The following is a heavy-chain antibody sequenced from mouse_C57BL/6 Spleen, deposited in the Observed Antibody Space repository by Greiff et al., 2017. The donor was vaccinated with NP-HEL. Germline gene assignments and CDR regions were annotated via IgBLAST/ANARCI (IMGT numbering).Heavy chain of an antibody. CDR2: ILPGSGSN. CDR3: AKIYYGYDGFAY. V-gene: IGHV1-9*01. D-gene: IGHD2-2*01. Sequence: VQLQQSGAELMKPGASVKLSCKATGYTFTGYWIEWVKQSPGHGLEWIGEILPGSGSNNYNEKFKGKATFTEDTSSNTAYRQLSSLTTEDSAIYYFAKIYYGYDGFAYWGQGTLVTVSA. J-gene: IGHJ3*01. CDR1: GYTFTGYW.